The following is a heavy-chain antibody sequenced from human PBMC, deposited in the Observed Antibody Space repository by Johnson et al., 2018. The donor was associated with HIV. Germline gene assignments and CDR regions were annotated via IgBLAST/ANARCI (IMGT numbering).Heavy chain of an antibody. D-gene: IGHD4-23*01. V-gene: IGHV3-7*03. Sequence: VQLVESGGGLVQPGGSLSLSCAASGFTFNTYWMTWVRQAPGKGLEWVANINQDGSEKDYVDSVKGRFTISRDNAKNSLYLQMNSLRAEDTAVYYCARAPRWFNVFDIWGQGTMVTVSS. CDR2: INQDGSEK. CDR3: ARAPRWFNVFDI. CDR1: GFTFNTYW. J-gene: IGHJ3*02.